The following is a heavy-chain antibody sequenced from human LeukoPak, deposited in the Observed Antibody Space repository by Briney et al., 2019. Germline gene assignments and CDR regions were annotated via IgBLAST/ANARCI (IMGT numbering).Heavy chain of an antibody. CDR3: ARARYHASRGYSIEVFEH. D-gene: IGHD3-22*01. V-gene: IGHV4-30-4*01. CDR2: IYYSGST. Sequence: PSETLSLTCTVSGGSISSGDYYWSWIRQPPGKGLEWIGYIYYSGSTYYNPSLKIRVTISVDTSNNQFSLKLSAVTAAVTAVYYCARARYHASRGYSIEVFEHWGQGTLVTVSS. J-gene: IGHJ4*02. CDR1: GGSISSGDYY.